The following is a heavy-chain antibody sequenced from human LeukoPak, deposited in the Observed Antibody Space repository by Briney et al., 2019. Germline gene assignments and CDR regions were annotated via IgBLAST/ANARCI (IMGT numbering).Heavy chain of an antibody. J-gene: IGHJ5*02. CDR1: GGSINNYY. CDR2: IHSSGST. V-gene: IGHV4-59*01. D-gene: IGHD3-10*01. Sequence: SETLSLTCTVSGGSINNYYWSWIRQPPGKGLERIGYIHSSGSTNYSPSLNSRVTISVDKSRNQFSLNLSSVTAADTAVYYCAREYYSLSGRNWFDPWGQGTLVTVSS. CDR3: AREYYSLSGRNWFDP.